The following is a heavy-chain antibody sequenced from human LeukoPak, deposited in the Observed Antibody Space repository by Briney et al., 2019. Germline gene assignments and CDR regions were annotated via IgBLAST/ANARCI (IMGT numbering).Heavy chain of an antibody. J-gene: IGHJ4*02. D-gene: IGHD2/OR15-2a*01. CDR3: AAWQNRLFDY. V-gene: IGHV4-61*08. CDR1: RGSVSSGDYY. CDR2: ISYSGST. Sequence: PSETLSLTCTVSRGSVSSGDYYWTWIRQPPGKGLEWIGYISYSGSTNYNPSLKSRVTILIGTSKNQISLKLGSVTAADTAVYYCAAWQNRLFDYWGQGTLVTVSS.